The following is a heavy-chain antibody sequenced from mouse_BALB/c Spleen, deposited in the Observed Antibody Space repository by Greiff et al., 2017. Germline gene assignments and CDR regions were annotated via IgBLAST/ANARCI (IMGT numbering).Heavy chain of an antibody. CDR2: IYPGNVNT. CDR1: GYTFTSYY. CDR3: ARSGYDPMDY. D-gene: IGHD2-3*01. Sequence: QVQLKESGPELVKPGASVRISCKASGYTFTSYYIHWVKQRPGQGLEWIGWIYPGNVNTKYNEKFKGKATLTADKSSSTAYMQLSSLTSEDSAVYFCARSGYDPMDYWGQGTSVTVSS. V-gene: IGHV1S56*01. J-gene: IGHJ4*01.